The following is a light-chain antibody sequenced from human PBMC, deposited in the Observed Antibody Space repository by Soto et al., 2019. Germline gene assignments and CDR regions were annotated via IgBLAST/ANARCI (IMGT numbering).Light chain of an antibody. J-gene: IGLJ1*01. CDR3: RSFTRSINYV. V-gene: IGLV2-14*01. Sequence: LTQTASVSGSPGQSITISCTGTSSDVGGYNSVSWYRQDPGKAPKLMIYDVTNRPSGVSNRFSGSKSGNTASLTISGLQAEDEADYYCRSFTRSINYVFGNGTKVTV. CDR2: DVT. CDR1: SSDVGGYNS.